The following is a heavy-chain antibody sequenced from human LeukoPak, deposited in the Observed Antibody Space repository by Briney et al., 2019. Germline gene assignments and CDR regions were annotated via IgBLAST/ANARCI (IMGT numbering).Heavy chain of an antibody. V-gene: IGHV3-7*01. CDR2: IKQDGSEK. CDR3: ARSNSSAFDI. D-gene: IGHD4-23*01. CDR1: EFTLRSYW. J-gene: IGHJ3*02. Sequence: GGSLRLSCAASEFTLRSYWMSWVRQAPGKGLEWVANIKQDGSEKYYVDSVKGRLTISRDNAKNSLYLQMSSLRAEDTAVYYCARSNSSAFDIWGQGTMVTVSS.